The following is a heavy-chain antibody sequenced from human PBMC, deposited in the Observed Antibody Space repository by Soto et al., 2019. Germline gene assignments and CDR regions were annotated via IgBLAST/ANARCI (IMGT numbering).Heavy chain of an antibody. J-gene: IGHJ5*02. CDR2: IYYSGST. D-gene: IGHD1-26*01. V-gene: IGHV4-59*01. Sequence: PSETLSLTCTVSGGSIISYYWSWIRQPPGKGLEWIGYIYYSGSTNYNPSLKSRVTISVDTSKNRFSLKLSSVTAADTAVYYCARLQWELLQNWFDPWGQGTLVTVSS. CDR3: ARLQWELLQNWFDP. CDR1: GGSIISYY.